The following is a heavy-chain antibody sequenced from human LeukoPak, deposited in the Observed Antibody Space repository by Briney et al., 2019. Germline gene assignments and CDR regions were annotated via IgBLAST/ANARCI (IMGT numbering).Heavy chain of an antibody. J-gene: IGHJ5*02. V-gene: IGHV1-46*01. CDR1: RYTFTSYY. CDR3: AKSGVVQSKNWFDP. Sequence: ASVTVSCKASRYTFTSYYMHWVRQAPGQGLEWMGIINPSSGSTSYAQKFQGRVSMTRDTSTSTVYMDLSSLRSEDTAVYYCAKSGVVQSKNWFDPWGQGTLVTVSS. CDR2: INPSSGST. D-gene: IGHD2-2*01.